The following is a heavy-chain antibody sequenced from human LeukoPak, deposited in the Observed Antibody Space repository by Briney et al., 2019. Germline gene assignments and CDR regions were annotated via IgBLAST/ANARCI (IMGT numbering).Heavy chain of an antibody. V-gene: IGHV3-30*03. CDR2: ISYDGSNK. CDR3: ATLPYYYDSSGSYYFDY. J-gene: IGHJ4*02. CDR1: GFTFSSYG. Sequence: GGSLRLSCAASGFTFSSYGMHWVRQAPGKGLEWVAVISYDGSNKYYADSVKGRFTISRDNSKNTLYLQMNSLRVEDTAVYYCATLPYYYDSSGSYYFDYWGQGTLVTVSS. D-gene: IGHD3-22*01.